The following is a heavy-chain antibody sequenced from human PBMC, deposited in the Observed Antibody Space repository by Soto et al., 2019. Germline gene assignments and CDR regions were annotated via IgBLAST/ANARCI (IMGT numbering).Heavy chain of an antibody. CDR1: GFTFSSYA. J-gene: IGHJ4*02. CDR2: ISYDGSNK. CDR3: ARVGSSSSSHKRGYFDY. V-gene: IGHV3-30*04. D-gene: IGHD2-2*01. Sequence: GGSLRLSCAASGFTFSSYAMNWVRQAPGKGLEWVAVISYDGSNKYYADSVKGRFTISRDNSKNTLYLQMNSLRAEDTAVYYCARVGSSSSSHKRGYFDYWGQGTLVTVSS.